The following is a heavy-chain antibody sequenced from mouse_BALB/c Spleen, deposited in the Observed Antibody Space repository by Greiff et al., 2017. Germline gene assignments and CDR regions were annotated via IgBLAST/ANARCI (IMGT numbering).Heavy chain of an antibody. J-gene: IGHJ2*01. Sequence: VQLQQSGAELVRPGVSVKISCKGSGYTFTDYAMHWVKQSHAKSLEWIGVISTYYGDASYNQKFKGKATMTVDKSSSTAYMELARLTSEDSAIYYCARSGLGNFDYWGQGTTLTVSS. CDR1: GYTFTDYA. CDR3: ARSGLGNFDY. CDR2: ISTYYGDA. D-gene: IGHD3-3*01. V-gene: IGHV1S137*01.